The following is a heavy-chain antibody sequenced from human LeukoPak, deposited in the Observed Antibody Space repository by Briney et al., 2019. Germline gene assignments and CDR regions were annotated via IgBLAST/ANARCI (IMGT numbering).Heavy chain of an antibody. J-gene: IGHJ4*02. Sequence: ASVKVSCKVSGKTLSDLSIHWLRQPPGKGLEWLGGSDPEDGERIYAQMFQGRITMTEDTSIDTAYMELSSLRSEDTAVYYCVTGFTTMAVDYFDYWGQGTLVTVSP. CDR3: VTGFTTMAVDYFDY. D-gene: IGHD5-18*01. V-gene: IGHV1-24*01. CDR1: GKTLSDLS. CDR2: SDPEDGER.